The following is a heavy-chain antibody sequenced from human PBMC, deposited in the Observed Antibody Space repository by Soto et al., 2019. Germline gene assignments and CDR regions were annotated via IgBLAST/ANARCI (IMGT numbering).Heavy chain of an antibody. J-gene: IGHJ4*02. CDR2: ITKSGDT. Sequence: EVHLLESGGGLVQPGESLRLSCETSGFTFSSCVMTWVRQVPGKGLEWVAVITKSGDTDYADSVKGRFTISRDNSKNTVYLQMNSLRAEDTAVYYCAKGLLNGRWYAADWGQGALVTVSS. CDR3: AKGLLNGRWYAAD. CDR1: GFTFSSCV. D-gene: IGHD6-13*01. V-gene: IGHV3-23*01.